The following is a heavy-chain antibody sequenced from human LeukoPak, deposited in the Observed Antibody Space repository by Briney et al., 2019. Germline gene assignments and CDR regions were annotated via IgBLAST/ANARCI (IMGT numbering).Heavy chain of an antibody. V-gene: IGHV4-59*08. J-gene: IGHJ3*02. CDR3: ASDGGTGYAFDM. Sequence: KPSETLSLTCTVSGGSISSYYWSWIRQPPGKGLEWIGYIYYSGSTNYNPSLKSRVTIPVDTSKNQFSLKLRSVTAADTAVYYCASDGGTGYAFDMWGQGTTVTVSS. CDR1: GGSISSYY. CDR2: IYYSGST. D-gene: IGHD2-8*02.